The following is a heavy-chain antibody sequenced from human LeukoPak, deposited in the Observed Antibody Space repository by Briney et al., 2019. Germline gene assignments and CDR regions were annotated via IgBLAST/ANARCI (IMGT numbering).Heavy chain of an antibody. CDR2: INPNSGGT. CDR1: GYTFTGYY. J-gene: IGHJ4*02. D-gene: IGHD5-24*01. Sequence: ASVKVSCKASGYTFTGYYMHWVRQAPGQGLEWMGWINPNSGGTNYAQKFQGRVTITRDMSTSTAYMELSSLRSEDMAVYYCARGRGALWLYYFDYWGQGTLVTVSS. CDR3: ARGRGALWLYYFDY. V-gene: IGHV1-2*02.